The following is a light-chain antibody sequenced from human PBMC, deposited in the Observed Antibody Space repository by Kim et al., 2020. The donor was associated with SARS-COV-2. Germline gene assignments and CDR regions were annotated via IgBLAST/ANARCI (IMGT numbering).Light chain of an antibody. J-gene: IGLJ1*01. Sequence: GQSITISCTGTSSDVGSYYLVSWYQHHPGKAPKLIIYEVNKRPSGVSNRFSGSKSGNTASLTISGLQAEDETDYYCYSYAGGNTYVFGTGTKVTVL. V-gene: IGLV2-23*02. CDR1: SSDVGSYYL. CDR3: YSYAGGNTYV. CDR2: EVN.